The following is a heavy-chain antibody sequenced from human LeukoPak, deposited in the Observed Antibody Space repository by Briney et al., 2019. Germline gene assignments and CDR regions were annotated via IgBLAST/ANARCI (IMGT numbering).Heavy chain of an antibody. V-gene: IGHV3-21*01. D-gene: IGHD4-17*01. CDR3: AREGSGDYAWFDL. CDR1: GFTFSSYS. J-gene: IGHJ5*02. Sequence: PGGSLRLSCAASGFTFSSYSINWVRQAPGKGLEWVSSIAYSGTYTYYADSVKGRFTISRDNAKNSLYLQMNSLRAEDTAVYYCAREGSGDYAWFDLWGQGTLVTVSS. CDR2: IAYSGTYT.